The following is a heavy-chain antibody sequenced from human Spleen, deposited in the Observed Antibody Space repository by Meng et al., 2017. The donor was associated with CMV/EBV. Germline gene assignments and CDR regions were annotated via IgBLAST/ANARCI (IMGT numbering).Heavy chain of an antibody. V-gene: IGHV3-23*01. CDR2: ISGSGGRI. J-gene: IGHJ6*02. D-gene: IGHD3-10*01. Sequence: GESLKISCAASGFTLSSYAMSWVRQAPGKGLEWVSGISGSGGRIYYADSVKGRFTISRDNSKNTLFLQVNSLRAEDTAVYYCAKGNYGMDVWGQGTTVTVSS. CDR3: AKGNYGMDV. CDR1: GFTLSSYA.